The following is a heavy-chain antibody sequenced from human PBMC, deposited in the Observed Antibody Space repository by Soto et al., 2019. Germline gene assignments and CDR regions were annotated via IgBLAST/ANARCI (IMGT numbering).Heavy chain of an antibody. J-gene: IGHJ4*02. CDR2: ISYSGVST. CDR3: ARTRGYSDYDLDY. CDR1: GSTFSSYA. Sequence: GSLRRACSAPGSTFSSYAMTWVRQAPGKGLEWVSAISYSGVSTYYADSAKGRFTISRDSSEDTLSLQMNSLRVDDTAVYYCARTRGYSDYDLDYWGQGTLVTVYS. D-gene: IGHD5-12*01. V-gene: IGHV3-23*01.